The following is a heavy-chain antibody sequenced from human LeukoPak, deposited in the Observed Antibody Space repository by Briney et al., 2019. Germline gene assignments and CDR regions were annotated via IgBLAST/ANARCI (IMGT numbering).Heavy chain of an antibody. Sequence: LGASVKVSCKASGHTFTVYYIHWVRQAPGQGLEWMGWIHPGTGDTNYAQRFQGRVTMTRDTSISTAYMELSRLRSDDTAVYYCARGKRLRELGVYYFDYWGQGTLVTVSS. J-gene: IGHJ4*02. D-gene: IGHD1-26*01. CDR2: IHPGTGDT. V-gene: IGHV1-2*03. CDR3: ARGKRLRELGVYYFDY. CDR1: GHTFTVYY.